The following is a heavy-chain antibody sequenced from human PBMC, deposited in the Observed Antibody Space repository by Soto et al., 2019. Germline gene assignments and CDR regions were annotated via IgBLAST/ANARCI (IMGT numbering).Heavy chain of an antibody. V-gene: IGHV2-5*02. J-gene: IGHJ4*02. CDR1: GFSLSTSGVG. CDR2: IYWDDDK. Sequence: QITLKESGPTLVKPTQALTLTCTFSGFSLSTSGVGVGWIRQPPGKALEWLALIYWDDDKRYSSSLNSRLTITKDTSKNQVVLTMTNMDPVDTATYYCAHSRPPRLLDYWGQGTLVTVSS. CDR3: AHSRPPRLLDY. D-gene: IGHD6-6*01.